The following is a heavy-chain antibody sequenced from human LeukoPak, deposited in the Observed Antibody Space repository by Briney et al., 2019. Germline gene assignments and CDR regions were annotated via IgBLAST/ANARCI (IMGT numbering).Heavy chain of an antibody. CDR3: ARGNTIAVAGTSGYYYYYGMDV. V-gene: IGHV1-24*01. J-gene: IGHJ6*02. D-gene: IGHD6-19*01. CDR2: FDPEDGET. CDR1: GYTLTELS. Sequence: ASVKASCKFSGYTLTELSMHWVRQAPGKGLEWVGGFDPEDGETIYAQKSQGRVTMTEDTSTDTAYMELSSLRSEDTAVYYCARGNTIAVAGTSGYYYYYGMDVWGQGTTVTVSS.